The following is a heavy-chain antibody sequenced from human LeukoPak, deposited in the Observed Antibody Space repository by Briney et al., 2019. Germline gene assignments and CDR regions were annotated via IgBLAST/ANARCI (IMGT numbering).Heavy chain of an antibody. CDR1: GVSFTSYR. V-gene: IGHV3-48*01. D-gene: IGHD5-18*01. Sequence: GGSLRLSCAASGVSFTSYRMNRVRQAPGKGLEWISYISSSGRTIYYADSVEGRFTISRDNAKKSLYLQMNNLRAEDTAVYYCAREDTSGLYYIDFWGQGTLVTVSS. CDR2: ISSSGRTI. J-gene: IGHJ4*02. CDR3: AREDTSGLYYIDF.